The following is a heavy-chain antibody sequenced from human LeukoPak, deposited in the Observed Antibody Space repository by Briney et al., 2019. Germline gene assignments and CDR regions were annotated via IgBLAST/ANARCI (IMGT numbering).Heavy chain of an antibody. Sequence: GGSLRLSCAASGFTVFNYWMSWVRQAPGKGLEWVANINLDGSQKYYVDSLKGRFTISRDNSKNTLYLQMNSLRAEDTAVYYCAKGGRDTMVRGVIGYMDVWGTGTTVTISS. J-gene: IGHJ6*03. CDR2: INLDGSQK. CDR3: AKGGRDTMVRGVIGYMDV. V-gene: IGHV3-7*01. D-gene: IGHD3-10*01. CDR1: GFTVFNYW.